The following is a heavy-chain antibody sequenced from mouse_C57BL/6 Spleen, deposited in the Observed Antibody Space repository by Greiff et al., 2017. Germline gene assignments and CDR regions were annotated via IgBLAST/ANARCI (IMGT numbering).Heavy chain of an antibody. Sequence: VQLQQPGAELVRPGSSVKLSCKASGYTFTSYWMHWVKQRPIQGLEWIGNIDPSDSDTHYNQKFKDKATLTVDKSSSTSYMQLSRLTSEDSAVYDCAREGIYYEYDEARDYWGQGTSVTVSS. J-gene: IGHJ4*01. CDR1: GYTFTSYW. D-gene: IGHD2-4*01. V-gene: IGHV1-52*01. CDR3: AREGIYYEYDEARDY. CDR2: IDPSDSDT.